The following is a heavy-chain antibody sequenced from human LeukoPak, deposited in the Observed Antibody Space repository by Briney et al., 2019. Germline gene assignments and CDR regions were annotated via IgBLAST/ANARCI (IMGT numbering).Heavy chain of an antibody. CDR3: ARAPVGYCSSTSCYFDY. CDR2: ISSSSSYI. D-gene: IGHD2-2*01. Sequence: GGSLRLSCAASGFTFSSYSMNWVRQAPGKGLEWVSSISSSSSYIYYADSVKGRFAISRDNAKNSLYLQMNSLRAEDTAVYYCARAPVGYCSSTSCYFDYWGQGTLVTVSS. J-gene: IGHJ4*02. CDR1: GFTFSSYS. V-gene: IGHV3-21*01.